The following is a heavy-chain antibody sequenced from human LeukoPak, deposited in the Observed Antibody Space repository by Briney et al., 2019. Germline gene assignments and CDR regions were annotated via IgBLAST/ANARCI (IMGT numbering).Heavy chain of an antibody. D-gene: IGHD6-19*01. V-gene: IGHV6-1*01. CDR2: TYYRSKWYI. J-gene: IGHJ5*02. Sequence: SQTLSLTCSISGDSFSSNSAAWTWIRQSPSRGLEWLTRTYYRSKWYIDYAASLKGRITITPDTSKNQFSLQLNSVTPEDTAVYYCARGGAVSGSFSWFDPWGQGILVTVS. CDR3: ARGGAVSGSFSWFDP. CDR1: GDSFSSNSAA.